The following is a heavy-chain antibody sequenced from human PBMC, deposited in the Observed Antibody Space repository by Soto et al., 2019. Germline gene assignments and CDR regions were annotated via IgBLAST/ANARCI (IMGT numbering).Heavy chain of an antibody. J-gene: IGHJ1*01. CDR3: VKDVDWNYVDFQH. V-gene: IGHV3-64D*06. Sequence: EVQLVESGGGLVQPGGSLRLSCSASGFTFSSYAMHWVRQAPGKGLEYVSAISSNGGSTYYADSVKGRSTISRDNSKNTLYLQMSSLRAEDTAVYYCVKDVDWNYVDFQHWGQGTLVTVSS. D-gene: IGHD1-7*01. CDR2: ISSNGGST. CDR1: GFTFSSYA.